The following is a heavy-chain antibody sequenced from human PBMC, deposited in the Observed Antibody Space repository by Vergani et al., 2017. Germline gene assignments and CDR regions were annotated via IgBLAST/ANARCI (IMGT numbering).Heavy chain of an antibody. D-gene: IGHD2-15*01. CDR2: ISGSGGST. CDR1: GFTFSSYA. J-gene: IGHJ4*02. Sequence: VQLVESGGGVVQPGRSLRLSCAASGFTFSSYAMSWVRQAPGKGLEWVSAISGSGGSTYYADSVRGRFTISRDNSKNTLYLQMNSLRAEDTAVNYCAKDPNIVVVVAVFFYDWGQGTLVTVSS. CDR3: AKDPNIVVVVAVFFYD. V-gene: IGHV3-23*04.